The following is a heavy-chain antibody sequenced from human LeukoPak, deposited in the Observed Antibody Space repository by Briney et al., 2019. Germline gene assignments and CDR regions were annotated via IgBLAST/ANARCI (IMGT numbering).Heavy chain of an antibody. Sequence: ASVKVSCKASGYTFTGYYMHWVRQAPGQGLEWMGWINPNSGGTNYAQKFQGRVTMTRDTSISTAYMELSRLRSDDTAVYYCARVGSYGSGSYCNGKNYYYYGMDVWGQGTTVTVSS. CDR1: GYTFTGYY. CDR2: INPNSGGT. CDR3: ARVGSYGSGSYCNGKNYYYYGMDV. D-gene: IGHD3-10*01. J-gene: IGHJ6*02. V-gene: IGHV1-2*02.